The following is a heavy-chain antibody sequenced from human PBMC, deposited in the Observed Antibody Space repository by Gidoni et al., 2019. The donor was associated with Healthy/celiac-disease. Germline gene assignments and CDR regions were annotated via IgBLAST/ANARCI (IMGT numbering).Heavy chain of an antibody. CDR2: INPSGGST. Sequence: QVQLVQSGAEVKKPGASVKVSCKASGYPFTRYYMPWVRQAPGQGLEWMGIINPSGGSTSYAQKFQGRVTMTRDTSTSTVYMELSSLRSEDTAVYYCARDGCSGGSCLIPWGQGTLVTVSS. J-gene: IGHJ5*02. V-gene: IGHV1-46*01. CDR1: GYPFTRYY. CDR3: ARDGCSGGSCLIP. D-gene: IGHD2-15*01.